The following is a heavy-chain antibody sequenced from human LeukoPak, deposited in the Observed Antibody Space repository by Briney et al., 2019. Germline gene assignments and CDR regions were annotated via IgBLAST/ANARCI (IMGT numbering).Heavy chain of an antibody. Sequence: GGSLRLSCVASGFTFSSYGMHWVRQAPGKGLEWVAVISYDGSNKYYADSVKGRFTISRDNSKNTLYLQMNGLRAEDTAVYYCAKDRSSHSIRYYFDYWGQGTLVTVSS. CDR2: ISYDGSNK. J-gene: IGHJ4*02. CDR1: GFTFSSYG. V-gene: IGHV3-30*18. D-gene: IGHD3-3*02. CDR3: AKDRSSHSIRYYFDY.